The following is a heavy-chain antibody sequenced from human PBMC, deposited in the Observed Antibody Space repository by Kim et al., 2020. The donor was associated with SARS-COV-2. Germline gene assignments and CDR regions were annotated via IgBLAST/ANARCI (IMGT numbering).Heavy chain of an antibody. J-gene: IGHJ4*02. V-gene: IGHV4-4*02. Sequence: NPSLKSRVTISVDKSKNQFSLKLSSVTAADTAVYYCARLGVYCSSTSCHNWGQGTLVTVSS. CDR3: ARLGVYCSSTSCHN. D-gene: IGHD2-2*02.